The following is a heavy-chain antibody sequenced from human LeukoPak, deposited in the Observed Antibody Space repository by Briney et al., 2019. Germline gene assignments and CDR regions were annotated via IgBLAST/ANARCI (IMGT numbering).Heavy chain of an antibody. CDR1: GFTFSNYW. J-gene: IGHJ4*02. V-gene: IGHV3-7*01. CDR2: IKLDGSEK. Sequence: PGGSLRLSCTASGFTFSNYWISWVRQAPGKGLEWVANIKLDGSEKYYVDSVKGRFTISRDNAKNSLYLQMNSLRGDDTAVYYCATVAGDCSGGRCYLLRFDYWGQGTLVTVSS. CDR3: ATVAGDCSGGRCYLLRFDY. D-gene: IGHD2-15*01.